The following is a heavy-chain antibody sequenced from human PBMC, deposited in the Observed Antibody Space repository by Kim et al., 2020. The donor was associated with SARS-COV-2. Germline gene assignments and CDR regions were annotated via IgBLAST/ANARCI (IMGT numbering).Heavy chain of an antibody. J-gene: IGHJ4*02. V-gene: IGHV1-46*01. CDR2: INPSGGAT. CDR3: ARDASLVPFDY. CDR1: GYTFTSYY. D-gene: IGHD3-10*01. Sequence: ASVKVSCKASGYTFTSYYMHWVRQAPGQRLEWMGVINPSGGATTYAQKFQGRVSMTSDTSTSTLYMELRSLRSEDTAVYYCARDASLVPFDYWGQGTLVSVPS.